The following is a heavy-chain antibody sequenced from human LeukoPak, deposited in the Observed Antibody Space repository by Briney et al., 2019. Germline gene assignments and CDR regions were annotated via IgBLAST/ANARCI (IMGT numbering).Heavy chain of an antibody. CDR3: ARSSGSYYYYYYMDV. D-gene: IGHD3-10*01. CDR1: GYTFTGYY. V-gene: IGHV1-69*06. Sequence: ASVKVSCKASGYTFTGYYMHWVRQAPGQGLEWMGGIIPIFGTTNYARKFRGRVTLTADKSTRTAYMELSSLRSEDTAVYYCARSSGSYYYYYYMDVWGKGTTVTISS. CDR2: IIPIFGTT. J-gene: IGHJ6*03.